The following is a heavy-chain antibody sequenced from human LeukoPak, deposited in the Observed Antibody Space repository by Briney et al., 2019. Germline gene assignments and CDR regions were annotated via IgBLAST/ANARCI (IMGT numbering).Heavy chain of an antibody. Sequence: GGSLRLSCAASGFTFSSYAMSWVRQAPGKGLEWVANENQDGSEIYYVDSVKGRFIMSRDNTKNSFYLQMSSLRVEDTAVYYCARGRDVDAWGQGTLVTVSS. D-gene: IGHD2-21*01. CDR2: ENQDGSEI. CDR3: ARGRDVDA. CDR1: GFTFSSYA. J-gene: IGHJ4*02. V-gene: IGHV3-7*03.